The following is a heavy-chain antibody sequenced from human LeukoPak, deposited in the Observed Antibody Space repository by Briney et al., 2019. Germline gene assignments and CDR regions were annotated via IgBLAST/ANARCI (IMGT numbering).Heavy chain of an antibody. CDR3: ARDYGDSYYYYYMDV. V-gene: IGHV3-49*04. D-gene: IGHD4-17*01. CDR1: GFTFGDYA. Sequence: GGPLRLSCRASGFTFGDYAMSWVRQAPGKALEGVGFIRSKAYGGTTEYAASVKGKFTISRDDSKGIAYLQMNSLRAEDTAVYYCARDYGDSYYYYYMDVWGKGTTVTISS. J-gene: IGHJ6*03. CDR2: IRSKAYGGTT.